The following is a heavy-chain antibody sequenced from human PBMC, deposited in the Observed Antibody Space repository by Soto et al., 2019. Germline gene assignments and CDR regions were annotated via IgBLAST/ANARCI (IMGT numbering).Heavy chain of an antibody. CDR3: ARDAGTAMENWFDP. Sequence: PGGSLRLSCAASGFTFSSYGMHWVRQAPGKWLEWVAVIWYDGSNKYYADSVKGRFTISRDNSKNTLYLQMNSLRAEDTAVYYCARDAGTAMENWFDPWGQGXLVTVYS. J-gene: IGHJ5*02. D-gene: IGHD5-18*01. CDR2: IWYDGSNK. CDR1: GFTFSSYG. V-gene: IGHV3-33*01.